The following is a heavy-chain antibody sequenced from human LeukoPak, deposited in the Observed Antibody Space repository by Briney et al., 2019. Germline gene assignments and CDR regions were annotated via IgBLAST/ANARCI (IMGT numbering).Heavy chain of an antibody. J-gene: IGHJ4*02. CDR2: IYYSGST. V-gene: IGHV4-39*07. CDR3: ARGGYSSSLYFDY. Sequence: SETLSLTCTVSGGSISSSSYYWGWIRQPPGKGLEWIGSIYYSGSTYYNPSLKSRVTISVDTSKNQFSLKLSSVTAADTAVYYCARGGYSSSLYFDYWGQGTLVTVSS. D-gene: IGHD6-6*01. CDR1: GGSISSSSYY.